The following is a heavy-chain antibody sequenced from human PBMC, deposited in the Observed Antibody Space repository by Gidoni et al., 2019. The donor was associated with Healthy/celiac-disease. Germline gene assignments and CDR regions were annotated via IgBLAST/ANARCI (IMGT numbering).Heavy chain of an antibody. Sequence: LEWIGYIYYSGSTYYNPSVKSRVTISVDTSTNQFSLKLSSVTAADTAVYYCAREATVVTPAYYYYGMDVWGQGTMVTVSS. CDR2: IYYSGST. J-gene: IGHJ6*02. CDR3: AREATVVTPAYYYYGMDV. D-gene: IGHD4-17*01. V-gene: IGHV4-31*02.